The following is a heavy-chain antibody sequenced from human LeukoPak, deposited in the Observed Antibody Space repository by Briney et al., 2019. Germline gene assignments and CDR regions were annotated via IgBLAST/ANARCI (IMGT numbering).Heavy chain of an antibody. CDR1: GGSFSGYY. D-gene: IGHD3-22*01. Sequence: PSETLSLTCGVYGGSFSGYYWSWIRQPPGKGLEWIGEINHSGSTNYNPSLKSRVTISVDTSKNQFSLKLSSVTAADTAVYYCASLYYYDSSGYPWGQGTLVTVSS. V-gene: IGHV4-34*01. CDR2: INHSGST. J-gene: IGHJ5*02. CDR3: ASLYYYDSSGYP.